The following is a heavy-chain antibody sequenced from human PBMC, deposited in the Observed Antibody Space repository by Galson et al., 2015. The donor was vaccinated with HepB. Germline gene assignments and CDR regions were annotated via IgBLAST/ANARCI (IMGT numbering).Heavy chain of an antibody. CDR2: ISAYNGNT. CDR3: ARDPEYSSSSLADY. V-gene: IGHV1-18*01. D-gene: IGHD6-6*01. Sequence: SVKVSCKASRGTFSSYAISWVRQAPGQGLEWMGWISAYNGNTNYAQKLQGRVTMTTDTSTSTAYMELRSLRSDDTAVYYCARDPEYSSSSLADYWGQGTLVTVSS. J-gene: IGHJ4*02. CDR1: RGTFSSYA.